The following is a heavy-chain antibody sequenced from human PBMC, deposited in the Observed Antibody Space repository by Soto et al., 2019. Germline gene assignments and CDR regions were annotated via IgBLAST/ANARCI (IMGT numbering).Heavy chain of an antibody. CDR1: GYSFSFYG. Sequence: ASVKVCCKASGYSFSFYGMKWVRQDHGQGLEWMGWISPSDGNRNFAQKFEDRVTMTTATSTNTVFLELRSLKSDDTAIYYCARDRLRGYDSSGFYSWGQGTMVTVSS. J-gene: IGHJ4*02. CDR2: ISPSDGNR. D-gene: IGHD3-22*01. V-gene: IGHV1-18*01. CDR3: ARDRLRGYDSSGFYS.